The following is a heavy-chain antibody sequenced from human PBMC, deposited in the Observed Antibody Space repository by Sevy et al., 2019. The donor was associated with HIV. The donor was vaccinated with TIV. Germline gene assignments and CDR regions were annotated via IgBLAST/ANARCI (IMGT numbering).Heavy chain of an antibody. V-gene: IGHV3-23*01. CDR2: MSGRGDSR. CDR3: AKDVPDQSWYDDFWSGSPCFDY. Sequence: GGSLRLSCVGSGFRFGSQAMSWVRQAPGKGLEWVSGMSGRGDSRGYAHSVKGRLTISRDNSKNTVYLQMNSLTAEDTALYYCAKDVPDQSWYDDFWSGSPCFDYWGRGILVTVSS. J-gene: IGHJ4*01. D-gene: IGHD3-3*01. CDR1: GFRFGSQA.